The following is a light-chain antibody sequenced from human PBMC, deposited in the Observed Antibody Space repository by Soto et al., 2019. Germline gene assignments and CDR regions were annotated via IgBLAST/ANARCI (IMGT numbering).Light chain of an antibody. V-gene: IGKV3-20*01. CDR2: NTS. J-gene: IGKJ3*01. CDR1: QSINSKS. CDR3: QHYGGSFI. Sequence: EIVLTQSPGTLSLSPGEGATVSCRVSQSINSKSLVWYQRKFGQAPRLLIYNTSTRATGIPDRFSGSGSGTDFDLRVSGLEPEDFAVYYCQHYGGSFIFGPGTKVDFK.